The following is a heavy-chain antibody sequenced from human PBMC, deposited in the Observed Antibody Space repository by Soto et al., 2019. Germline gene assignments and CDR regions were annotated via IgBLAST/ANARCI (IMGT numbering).Heavy chain of an antibody. Sequence: LRLACAASVFTFSDYYRSCIRQAPLKGLEWVSYISSSGDIIYYADSMKGRFTISRDNAKNSLYLQMNNLRAEDTAVYYCARDLGYYDSSGYLDYWGQGTLVTVSS. J-gene: IGHJ4*02. CDR1: VFTFSDYY. V-gene: IGHV3-11*01. CDR3: ARDLGYYDSSGYLDY. D-gene: IGHD3-22*01. CDR2: ISSSGDII.